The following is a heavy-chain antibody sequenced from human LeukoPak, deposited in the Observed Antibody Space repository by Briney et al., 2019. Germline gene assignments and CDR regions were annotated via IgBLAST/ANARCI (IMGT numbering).Heavy chain of an antibody. CDR3: ASLKNYYDSSGYLVTDAFDI. CDR1: GGSISSYY. V-gene: IGHV4-59*01. Sequence: SETLSLTCTVSGGSISSYYWSWIRQPPGKGLEWIGYIYYSGSTNYNPSLKSRVTISVDTSKNQFSLKLSSVTAADTAVYYCASLKNYYDSSGYLVTDAFDIWGQGTMVTVSS. CDR2: IYYSGST. J-gene: IGHJ3*02. D-gene: IGHD3-22*01.